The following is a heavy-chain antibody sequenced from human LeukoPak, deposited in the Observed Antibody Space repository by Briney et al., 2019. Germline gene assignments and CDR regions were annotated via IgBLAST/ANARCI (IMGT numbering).Heavy chain of an antibody. V-gene: IGHV4-39*07. Sequence: SETLSLTCTVSGGSISSSSYSWGWIRQPPGKGLEWIGSIYYSGSTYYNPSLKSRVTISVDTSKNQFSLKLSSVTAADTAVYYCAREYSSSSEGWFDPWGQGTLVTVSS. J-gene: IGHJ5*02. CDR1: GGSISSSSYS. D-gene: IGHD6-6*01. CDR2: IYYSGST. CDR3: AREYSSSSEGWFDP.